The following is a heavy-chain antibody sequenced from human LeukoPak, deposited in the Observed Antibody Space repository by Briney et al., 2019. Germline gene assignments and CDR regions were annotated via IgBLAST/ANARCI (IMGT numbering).Heavy chain of an antibody. V-gene: IGHV3-66*01. CDR2: LYSDGTT. Sequence: PGGSLRLSCAASGFTVSSHYMNWVRQAPGKGLQWVSVLYSDGTTYYADSVKGRFTISRDNSRGTLYLQMNSLRAEDTAVYFCARVAYYRVTADQITDAFDVWGRGTAVTVPS. D-gene: IGHD2-21*02. CDR1: GFTVSSHY. CDR3: ARVAYYRVTADQITDAFDV. J-gene: IGHJ3*01.